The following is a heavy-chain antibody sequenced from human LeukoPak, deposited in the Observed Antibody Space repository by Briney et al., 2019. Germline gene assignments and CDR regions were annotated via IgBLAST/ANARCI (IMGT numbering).Heavy chain of an antibody. V-gene: IGHV3-23*01. CDR2: AGTATDT. D-gene: IGHD5-18*01. CDR3: AKPGGTAMVFLNWFDP. Sequence: PGGSLRLSCAASGFTFSNFAMSWFRQAPGRGLEWVSAAGTATDTSYADSVKGRFTISRDNSKNTLYLQMNSLRAEDTAVYYCAKPGGTAMVFLNWFDPWGQGTLVTVSS. CDR1: GFTFSNFA. J-gene: IGHJ5*02.